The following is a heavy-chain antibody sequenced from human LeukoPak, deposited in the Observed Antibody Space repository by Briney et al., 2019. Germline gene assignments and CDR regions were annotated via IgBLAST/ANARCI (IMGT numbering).Heavy chain of an antibody. J-gene: IGHJ4*02. CDR1: GYTFTSYG. Sequence: GASVKVSCKASGYTFTSYGISWVRQAPGQGLEWMGWISGYNGNTNYAQNLQGRVTMTTDTSTSTVYMELRSLRSDDTAVYYCARDRTKYCRSTSCPLDYWGQGTLVTVSS. D-gene: IGHD2-2*01. CDR2: ISGYNGNT. V-gene: IGHV1-18*01. CDR3: ARDRTKYCRSTSCPLDY.